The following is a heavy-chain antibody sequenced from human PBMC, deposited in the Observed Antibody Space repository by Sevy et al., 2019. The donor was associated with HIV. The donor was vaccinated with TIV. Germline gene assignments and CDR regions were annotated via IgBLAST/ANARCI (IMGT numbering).Heavy chain of an antibody. CDR3: AREGCTKPHDY. D-gene: IGHD2-8*01. CDR1: GFTFSKYS. V-gene: IGHV3-23*01. Sequence: GGFLRLSCAASGFTFSKYSMSWVRQPPGKGLEWVSTLSFGCGEINYADSVKVRFTISRDNSKSSVYLQMNNLRPEDTAVYYCAREGCTKPHDYWGQGTLVTVSS. J-gene: IGHJ4*02. CDR2: LSFGCGEI.